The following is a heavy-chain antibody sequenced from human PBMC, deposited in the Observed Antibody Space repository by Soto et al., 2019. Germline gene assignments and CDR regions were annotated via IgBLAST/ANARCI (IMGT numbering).Heavy chain of an antibody. CDR3: ARSPDPVGQADYYYMDV. J-gene: IGHJ6*03. D-gene: IGHD1-26*01. CDR1: GYTFTGYY. CDR2: INPNSGGT. Sequence: ASVKVSCKASGYTFTGYYMHWVRQAPGQGLEWMGWINPNSGGTNYAQKFQGWVTMTRDTSISTAYMELSRLRSDDTAVYYCARSPDPVGQADYYYMDVWGKGTTVTVSS. V-gene: IGHV1-2*04.